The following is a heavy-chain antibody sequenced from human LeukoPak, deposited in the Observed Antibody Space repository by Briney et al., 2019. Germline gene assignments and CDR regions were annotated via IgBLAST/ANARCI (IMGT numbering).Heavy chain of an antibody. CDR2: IIPIFGTA. D-gene: IGHD3-3*01. Sequence: SVKVSCTASGGTFSSYAFSWVRQAPGQGLEWMGGIIPIFGTANYAQKFQGRVTITADESTSTAYMELSSLRSEDTAVYYCARDPLRGGSGYRAFDYWGQGTLVTVSS. CDR3: ARDPLRGGSGYRAFDY. CDR1: GGTFSSYA. V-gene: IGHV1-69*13. J-gene: IGHJ4*02.